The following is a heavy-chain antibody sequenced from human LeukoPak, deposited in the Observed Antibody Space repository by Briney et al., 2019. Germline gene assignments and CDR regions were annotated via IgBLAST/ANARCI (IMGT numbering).Heavy chain of an antibody. J-gene: IGHJ6*03. CDR1: GYTLSSSY. V-gene: IGHV1-18*04. Sequence: ASVKVSCKASGYTLSSSYMHWVRQAPGQGLEWMGWISAYNGNTNYAQKLQGRVTMTTDTSTSTAYMELRSLRSDDTAVYYCARDPYYDFWSGYYYYYYYMDVWGKGTTVTVSS. CDR2: ISAYNGNT. D-gene: IGHD3-3*01. CDR3: ARDPYYDFWSGYYYYYYYMDV.